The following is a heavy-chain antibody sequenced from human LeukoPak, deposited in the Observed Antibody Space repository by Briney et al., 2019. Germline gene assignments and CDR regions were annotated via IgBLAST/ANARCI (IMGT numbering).Heavy chain of an antibody. CDR2: ISAYNGNT. CDR1: GYTFTSYG. Sequence: GASVKVSCKASGYTFTSYGISWVRQAPGQGLEWMGWISAYNGNTNYAQTLQGRVTMTTDTSTSTAYMELRSLRFDDTAVYYCARDPRRDMGPTNWFDPWGQGTLVTVSS. CDR3: ARDPRRDMGPTNWFDP. J-gene: IGHJ5*02. V-gene: IGHV1-18*01. D-gene: IGHD2-21*02.